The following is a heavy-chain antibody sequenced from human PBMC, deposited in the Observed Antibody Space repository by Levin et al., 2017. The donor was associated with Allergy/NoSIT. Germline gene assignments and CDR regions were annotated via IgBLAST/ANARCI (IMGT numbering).Heavy chain of an antibody. Sequence: GGSLRLSCAASGFTFSDYYMSWIRQAPGKGLEWVSYISSGDSTIYYADSVKGRFTISRDNVKNSLYLQMTSLRAEDTAVYYCARDYDFSGYYHYFDYWGQGTLVTVSS. D-gene: IGHD3-22*01. V-gene: IGHV3-11*01. CDR2: ISSGDSTI. CDR3: ARDYDFSGYYHYFDY. J-gene: IGHJ4*02. CDR1: GFTFSDYY.